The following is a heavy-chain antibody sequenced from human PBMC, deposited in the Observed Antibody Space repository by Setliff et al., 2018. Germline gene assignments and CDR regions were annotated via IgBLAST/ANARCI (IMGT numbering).Heavy chain of an antibody. CDR3: ARDNTILGATDH. V-gene: IGHV4-61*02. D-gene: IGHD1-26*01. Sequence: PSETLSLTCAVSGGSLNSGSYYWSWIRQSTERGLEWLGRLHTSGSTTYNPALNSRVSISVDTSTNQFSLRLTSLTAADTAVYFCARDNTILGATDHWGQGTLVTVSS. CDR2: LHTSGST. J-gene: IGHJ5*02. CDR1: GGSLNSGSYY.